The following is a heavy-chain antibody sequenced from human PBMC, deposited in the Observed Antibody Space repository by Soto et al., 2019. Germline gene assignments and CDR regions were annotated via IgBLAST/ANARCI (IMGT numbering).Heavy chain of an antibody. CDR1: GGSISSGGYY. Sequence: SETLSLTCNVSGGSISSGGYYWSWIRQHPGKGLEWIANIFGSGSTFYNPSLKSRATISLDTSNNQFHLKLNFVTAADTAVYYCARDRASGVFDSWGLGTLVTVSS. J-gene: IGHJ4*02. CDR2: IFGSGST. D-gene: IGHD3-10*01. CDR3: ARDRASGVFDS. V-gene: IGHV4-31*03.